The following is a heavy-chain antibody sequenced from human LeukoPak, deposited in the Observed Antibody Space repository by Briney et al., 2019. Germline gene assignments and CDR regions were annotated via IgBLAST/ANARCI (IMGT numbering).Heavy chain of an antibody. J-gene: IGHJ4*02. Sequence: PGRSLRLSCAASGFTLSSYGMHWVRQAPGKGLEWVAVISYDGSNKYYADSVKGRFTISRDNSKNTLYLQMNSLRAEDTAVYYCSIGDYYFDYWGQGTLVTVSS. CDR2: ISYDGSNK. CDR3: SIGDYYFDY. V-gene: IGHV3-30*03. CDR1: GFTLSSYG.